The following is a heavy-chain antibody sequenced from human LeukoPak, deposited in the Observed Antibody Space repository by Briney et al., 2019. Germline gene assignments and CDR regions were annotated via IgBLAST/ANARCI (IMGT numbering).Heavy chain of an antibody. CDR3: ARVLTPGAFDY. Sequence: GGSLRLSCATSGFNFDRYTIHWDRQAPGKGLEWVSVIYSGGSTYYADSVKGRFTISRDNSKNTLYLQMNSLRAEDTAVYYCARVLTPGAFDYWGQGTLVTVSS. V-gene: IGHV3-53*01. CDR1: GFNFDRYT. J-gene: IGHJ4*02. D-gene: IGHD1-14*01. CDR2: IYSGGST.